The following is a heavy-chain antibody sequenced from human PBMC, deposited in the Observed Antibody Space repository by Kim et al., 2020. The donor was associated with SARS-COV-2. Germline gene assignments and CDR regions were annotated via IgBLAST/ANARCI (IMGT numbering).Heavy chain of an antibody. J-gene: IGHJ4*02. CDR3: ARTHYGDYV. Sequence: GTEKYYVDSVRGRFNISRDNAKNSLFLDVNSLRVEDTAVYYCARTHYGDYVWGQGTLVTVSS. CDR2: GTEK. D-gene: IGHD4-17*01. V-gene: IGHV3-7*01.